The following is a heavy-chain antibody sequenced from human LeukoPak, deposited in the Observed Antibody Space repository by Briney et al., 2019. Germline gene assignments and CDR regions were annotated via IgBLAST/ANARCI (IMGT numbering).Heavy chain of an antibody. CDR3: ARRYSSGFGPL. D-gene: IGHD6-19*01. CDR1: GGSFGGYY. J-gene: IGHJ4*02. Sequence: SETLSLTCAVYGGSFGGYYWSWIRQPPGKGLEWIGEINHSGSTNYNPSLKSRVTISVDTSKNQFSLKLSSVTAADTAVYYCARRYSSGFGPLWGQGTLVTVSS. CDR2: INHSGST. V-gene: IGHV4-34*01.